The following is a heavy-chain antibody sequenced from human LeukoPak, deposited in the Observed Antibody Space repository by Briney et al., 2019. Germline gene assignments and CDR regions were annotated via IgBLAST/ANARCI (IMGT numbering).Heavy chain of an antibody. V-gene: IGHV6-1*01. CDR2: TYYSSRWYN. Sequence: SQTLSLTCAISGDSVSSNSATWNWVRQSPSRGLEWLGRTYYSSRWYNDYAVSVKSRVTINVDTSKNQFSLHLNSVTPEDTAVYYCARDGARVALADYWGPGTLVTVSS. CDR1: GDSVSSNSAT. J-gene: IGHJ4*02. CDR3: ARDGARVALADY. D-gene: IGHD2-15*01.